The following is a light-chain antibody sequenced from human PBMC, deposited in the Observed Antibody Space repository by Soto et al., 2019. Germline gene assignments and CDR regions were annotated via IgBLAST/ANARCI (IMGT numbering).Light chain of an antibody. CDR2: GAS. CDR3: QHYGSLVLT. V-gene: IGKV3-20*01. Sequence: EIVLTQSPGTLSLSPGERATLSCRASQSVSSSYLDWYQQKPGQAPRLLIYGASSRATGIPDRFSGSGSGTDFTLTISRLEPEDFALYYCQHYGSLVLTFGGGTKVEIK. CDR1: QSVSSSY. J-gene: IGKJ4*01.